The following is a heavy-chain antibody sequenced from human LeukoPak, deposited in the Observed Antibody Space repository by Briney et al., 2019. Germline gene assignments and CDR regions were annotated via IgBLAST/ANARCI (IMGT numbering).Heavy chain of an antibody. D-gene: IGHD3-10*01. Sequence: ASVKVSCKVSGYTLTELSMHWVRQAPGKGLEWMGGFDPEDGEIIYAQKFQGRVTMTEDTSADTAYMELSSLRSEDTAVYYCASRATMVRGVIINAFDIWGQGTMVTVSS. CDR1: GYTLTELS. V-gene: IGHV1-24*01. J-gene: IGHJ3*02. CDR3: ASRATMVRGVIINAFDI. CDR2: FDPEDGEI.